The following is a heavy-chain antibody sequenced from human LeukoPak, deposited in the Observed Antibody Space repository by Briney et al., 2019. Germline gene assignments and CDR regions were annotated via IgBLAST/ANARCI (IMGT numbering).Heavy chain of an antibody. Sequence: GGSLRLSCAASGFTISPYSTNWVRQAPGKGLEWVSYISSSSSTIYNADSVKGRFTISRDNAKNSLYMQMNSLRAEDTAVYYCARALTSRDSSGYFIDAFDIWGQGTMVTVSS. J-gene: IGHJ3*02. CDR3: ARALTSRDSSGYFIDAFDI. CDR1: GFTISPYS. V-gene: IGHV3-48*04. CDR2: ISSSSSTI. D-gene: IGHD3-22*01.